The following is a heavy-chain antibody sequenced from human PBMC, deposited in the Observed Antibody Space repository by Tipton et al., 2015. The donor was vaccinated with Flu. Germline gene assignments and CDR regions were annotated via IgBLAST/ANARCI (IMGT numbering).Heavy chain of an antibody. CDR1: SGSIRSTNYF. V-gene: IGHV4-39*07. Sequence: GLVKPSETLSLTCTVSSGSIRSTNYFCAWIRQPPGKRLELIGSIYPSGTTYYNPSLKSRVSMSVDTSKNQFSLTLTSVTAADTAVYFCARDGECRTSSCQPDYWGQGTLVTVSS. J-gene: IGHJ4*02. CDR2: IYPSGTT. CDR3: ARDGECRTSSCQPDY. D-gene: IGHD2-2*01.